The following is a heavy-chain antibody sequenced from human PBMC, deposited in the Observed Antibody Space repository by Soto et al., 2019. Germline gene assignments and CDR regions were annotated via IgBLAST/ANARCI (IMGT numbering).Heavy chain of an antibody. CDR3: ARAQGWELLKGNYYYYYGMDV. V-gene: IGHV1-8*01. D-gene: IGHD1-26*01. CDR2: MNPNSGNT. J-gene: IGHJ6*02. CDR1: GYGFTRHY. Sequence: ASVKVSCKAIGYGFTRHYINWVRQATGQGLEWMGWMNPNSGNTGYAQKFQGRVTMTRNTSISTAYMELSSLRSEDTAVYYCARAQGWELLKGNYYYYYGMDVWGQGAAVTVSS.